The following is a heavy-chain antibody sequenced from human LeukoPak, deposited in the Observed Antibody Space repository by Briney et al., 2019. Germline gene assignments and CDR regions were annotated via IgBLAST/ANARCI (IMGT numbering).Heavy chain of an antibody. J-gene: IGHJ4*02. CDR3: AREYGSGRNYYFDY. CDR2: IYYSGST. D-gene: IGHD6-19*01. CDR1: GGSVSSYY. V-gene: IGHV4-59*02. Sequence: SETLSLTCTVSGGSVSSYYWSWIRQPPGKGLEWIGYIYYSGSTNYNPSLKSRVTISVDTSKNQFSLKLSSVTAADTAVYYCAREYGSGRNYYFDYWGQGTLVTVSS.